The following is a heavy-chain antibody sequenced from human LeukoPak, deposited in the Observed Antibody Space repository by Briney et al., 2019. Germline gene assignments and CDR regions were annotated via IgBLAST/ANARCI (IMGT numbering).Heavy chain of an antibody. Sequence: GGSLRLSCAASGFTFNRYWMHWVRQAPGEGPVWVAHILNDGGSTSYADSVKGRFTISRDNAKNTLSLQMNSLRAEDTAVYYCVRHNYGYDYWGQGTPVPVSA. D-gene: IGHD5-18*01. CDR3: VRHNYGYDY. CDR2: ILNDGGST. CDR1: GFTFNRYW. V-gene: IGHV3-74*01. J-gene: IGHJ4*02.